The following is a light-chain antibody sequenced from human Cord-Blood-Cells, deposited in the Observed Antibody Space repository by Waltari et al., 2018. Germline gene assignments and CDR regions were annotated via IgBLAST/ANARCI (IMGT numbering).Light chain of an antibody. CDR1: QSVSSY. Sequence: EIVLTQSPATLSLSPGERATLSCRVSQSVSSYLAWYQQNPGQAPRLLIYDASNRATGIPARFSGSGSGTDFTLTISSLEPEDFAVYYCQQRSNWITFGQGTRLEIK. V-gene: IGKV3-11*01. CDR3: QQRSNWIT. J-gene: IGKJ5*01. CDR2: DAS.